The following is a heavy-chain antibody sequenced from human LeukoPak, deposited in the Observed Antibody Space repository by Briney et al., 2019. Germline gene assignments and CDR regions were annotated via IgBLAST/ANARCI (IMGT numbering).Heavy chain of an antibody. V-gene: IGHV4-38-2*02. D-gene: IGHD5-12*01. CDR1: GYSISSGYC. Sequence: SETLSLTCTVSGYSISSGYCWGWIRQPPGKGLEWIGNICHGGNTYYKPSLRSRVTISVDTSKNQFSLKLSSVTAADTAVYYCAGLDIVATAMDVWGKGTTVTISS. J-gene: IGHJ6*03. CDR3: AGLDIVATAMDV. CDR2: ICHGGNT.